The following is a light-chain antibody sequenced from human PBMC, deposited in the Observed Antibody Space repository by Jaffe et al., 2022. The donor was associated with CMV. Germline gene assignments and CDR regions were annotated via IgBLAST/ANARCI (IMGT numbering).Light chain of an antibody. CDR3: QQADTFPPWT. J-gene: IGKJ1*01. CDR2: AAS. CDR1: QDISRW. Sequence: DIQMTQSPSSVSASVGDSVTISCRASQDISRWLAWYQKKPGKAPKLLIYAASSLQSGVPSRFSGSGSGTDFTLTISSLQPEDFAVYYCQQADTFPPWTFGQGTTVEIK. V-gene: IGKV1D-12*01.